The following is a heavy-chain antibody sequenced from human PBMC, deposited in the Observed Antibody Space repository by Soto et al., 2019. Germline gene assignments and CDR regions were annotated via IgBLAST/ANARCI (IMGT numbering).Heavy chain of an antibody. CDR2: TRNKANSYTT. CDR1: GFTFSAHY. CDR3: ASIVWYFSTNRCRHGFMYLEDQQSQDL. Sequence: PGGSLRLSCAASGFTFSAHYMDWVRQAPGKGLEWVGRTRNKANSYTTEYAASVKGRFTISRDDSESSLYLQMNSLKTEDTAVYYCASIVWYFSTNRCRHGFMYLEDQQSQDL. D-gene: IGHD2-2*01. J-gene: IGHJ2*01. V-gene: IGHV3-72*01.